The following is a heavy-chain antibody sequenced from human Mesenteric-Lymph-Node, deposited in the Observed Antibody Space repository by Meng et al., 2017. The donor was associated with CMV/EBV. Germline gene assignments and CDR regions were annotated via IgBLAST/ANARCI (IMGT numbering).Heavy chain of an antibody. CDR2: IEWNDDK. Sequence: SGPTLVKPTQTLTLTCTFSGFSISTSGVGVGWVRQPPGKAPEWLALIEWNDDKPYNPSLKSRLTITKDTSTNQVVLTLTNMDPVDTATYYCAHRADHYDVLTGYAQTFDYWGQGALVTVSS. J-gene: IGHJ4*02. D-gene: IGHD3-9*01. V-gene: IGHV2-5*01. CDR3: AHRADHYDVLTGYAQTFDY. CDR1: GFSISTSGVG.